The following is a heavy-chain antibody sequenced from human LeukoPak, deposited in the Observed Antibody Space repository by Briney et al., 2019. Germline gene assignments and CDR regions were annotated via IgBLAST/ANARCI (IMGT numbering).Heavy chain of an antibody. CDR1: GFAFSSSA. CDR3: AKFPYYDILTGYFDY. J-gene: IGHJ4*02. Sequence: PGGSLRLSCAASGFAFSSSAMRWVRQAPGKGLEWVSAISSGGSASYYADSVKGRFTISRDNAKNSLYLQMNSLRAEDTALYYCAKFPYYDILTGYFDYWGQGTLVTVSS. CDR2: ISSGGSAS. D-gene: IGHD3-9*01. V-gene: IGHV3-23*01.